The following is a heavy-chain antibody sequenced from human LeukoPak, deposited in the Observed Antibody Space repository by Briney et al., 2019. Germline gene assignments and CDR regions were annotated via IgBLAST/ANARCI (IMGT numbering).Heavy chain of an antibody. CDR1: GFTFSSYA. V-gene: IGHV3-23*01. CDR2: ISGSGGST. Sequence: GGSLRLSCAASGFTFSSYAMSWVRQAPGKGLEWVSAISGSGGSTFYAGSVKGRFTISRDNSKNSLYLQMNSLRAEDTAVYYCAKDYDYVWGTYRFLKWGQGILVTVSS. CDR3: AKDYDYVWGTYRFLK. J-gene: IGHJ4*02. D-gene: IGHD3-16*02.